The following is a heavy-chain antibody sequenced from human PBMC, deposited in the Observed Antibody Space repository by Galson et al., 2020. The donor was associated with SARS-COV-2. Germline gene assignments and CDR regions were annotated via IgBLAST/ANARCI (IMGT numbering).Heavy chain of an antibody. CDR2: ISAGSRYI. D-gene: IGHD2-15*01. J-gene: IGHJ6*02. Sequence: GESLKISCAASGFPFSSYSMNWVRQAPGKGLEWVSSISAGSRYIYYADSVKGRFTISRDNAKNSLYLQINSLRAEDTAVYYCARVGGMATTPANYYYYGLDVWGQGTTVTVSS. CDR1: GFPFSSYS. CDR3: ARVGGMATTPANYYYYGLDV. V-gene: IGHV3-21*01.